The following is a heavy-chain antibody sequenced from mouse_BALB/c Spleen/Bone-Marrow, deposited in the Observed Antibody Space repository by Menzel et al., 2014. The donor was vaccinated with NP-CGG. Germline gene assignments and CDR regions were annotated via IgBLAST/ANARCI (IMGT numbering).Heavy chain of an antibody. CDR2: INPSTTYS. D-gene: IGHD2-14*01. V-gene: IGHV1-7*01. J-gene: IGHJ2*01. CDR1: GYTFTSYW. Sequence: VQLQQSGAELAKPGASVKMSCKASGYTFTSYWMHWVKQRPGQGLEWIGYINPSTTYSAYNQKFKDKATLTADKSSSTAYMQLSNLTSEDSAVYYCALYYRYDYFDYWGQGTTLTVSS. CDR3: ALYYRYDYFDY.